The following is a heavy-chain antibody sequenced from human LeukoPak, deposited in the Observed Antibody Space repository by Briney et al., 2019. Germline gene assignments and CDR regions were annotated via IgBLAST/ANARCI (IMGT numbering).Heavy chain of an antibody. CDR2: IYTSGST. Sequence: SETLSLTCTVSGVSISSSNSYWSWIRQPAGKGLEWIGRIYTSGSTNYNPSLKSRVTMSVDTSKNQFSLKLSSVTAADTAVYYCARAPPYYYYYMDVWGKGTTVTISS. CDR3: ARAPPYYYYYMDV. V-gene: IGHV4-61*02. CDR1: GVSISSSNSY. J-gene: IGHJ6*03.